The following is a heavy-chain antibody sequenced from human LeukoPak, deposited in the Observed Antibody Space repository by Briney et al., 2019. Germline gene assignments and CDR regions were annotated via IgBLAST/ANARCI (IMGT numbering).Heavy chain of an antibody. Sequence: SETLSLTCAVSGYSISSGYYWGWIRQPPGKGLEWIGSIYHSGSTYYNPSLKSRVTISVDTSKNQFSLKLSSVTAADTAVYYCASRRRDMTAVENWFDPRGQGTLVTVSS. J-gene: IGHJ5*02. CDR2: IYHSGST. CDR1: GYSISSGYY. V-gene: IGHV4-38-2*01. CDR3: ASRRRDMTAVENWFDP. D-gene: IGHD4-11*01.